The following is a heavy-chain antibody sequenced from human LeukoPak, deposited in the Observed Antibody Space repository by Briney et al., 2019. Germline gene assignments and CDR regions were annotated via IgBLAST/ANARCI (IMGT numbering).Heavy chain of an antibody. CDR3: ARGVGYSSRFDY. D-gene: IGHD6-13*01. J-gene: IGHJ4*02. CDR1: GDSVSSNSAA. V-gene: IGHV6-1*01. CDR2: TYYRSKWYN. Sequence: SQTLSLTCGISGDSVSSNSAAWNWIRQSPSRGLEWLGRTYYRSKWYNDNAVSVKSRISINPDTSKNQFSLQLNSVTPEDTAVYYCARGVGYSSRFDYWGRGTLVTVSS.